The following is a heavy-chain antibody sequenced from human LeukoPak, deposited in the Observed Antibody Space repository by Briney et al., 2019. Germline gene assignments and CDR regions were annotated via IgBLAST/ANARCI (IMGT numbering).Heavy chain of an antibody. D-gene: IGHD3-10*01. Sequence: PGRSPRLSCAASGFTFSSYGMHWVRQVPGKELVWLSRINPDGSSADYADSVKGRFTISRDNAKNTLYLQMNSLRAEDTAVYYCVRENYGPANWGQGTLVTVSS. CDR2: INPDGSSA. CDR3: VRENYGPAN. CDR1: GFTFSSYG. J-gene: IGHJ4*02. V-gene: IGHV3-74*01.